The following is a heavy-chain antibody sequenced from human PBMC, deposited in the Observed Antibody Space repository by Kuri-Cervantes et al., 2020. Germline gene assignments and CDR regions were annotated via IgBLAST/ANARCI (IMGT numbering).Heavy chain of an antibody. Sequence: ASVKVSCKASGYPFTNYYMHWVRQAPGQGLEWMGIINPSDGSTSTDQNFQGRVTMTRDTSTSTVYMEVSSLRSEDTAVYYCARGGEGLLWFGETHYYYGMDVWAQGPTATVPS. J-gene: IGHJ6*02. CDR1: GYPFTNYY. CDR2: INPSDGST. CDR3: ARGGEGLLWFGETHYYYGMDV. V-gene: IGHV1-46*01. D-gene: IGHD3-10*01.